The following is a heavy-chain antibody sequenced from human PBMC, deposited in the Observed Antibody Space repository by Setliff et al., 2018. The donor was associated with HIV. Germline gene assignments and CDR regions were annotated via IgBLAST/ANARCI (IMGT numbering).Heavy chain of an antibody. J-gene: IGHJ4*02. CDR2: IWYDGSNK. CDR3: ARDLYTTSYYMTGY. Sequence: GGSLRLSCAASGFTFSSYGMHWVRQAPGKGLEWVAVIWYDGSNKYYADSVKGRFTISRDNSKNTLYLQMNSLRAEDTAVYYCARDLYTTSYYMTGYWGQGTLVTVSS. V-gene: IGHV3-33*01. CDR1: GFTFSSYG. D-gene: IGHD1-26*01.